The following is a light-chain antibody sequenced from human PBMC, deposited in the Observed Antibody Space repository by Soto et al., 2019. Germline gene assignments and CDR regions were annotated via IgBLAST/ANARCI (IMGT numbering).Light chain of an antibody. CDR2: DVS. J-gene: IGLJ1*01. V-gene: IGLV2-14*01. Sequence: QSVLTQPASVSGSPGQPITVSCTGTISDVGGYNYVSWYQQHPGKAPKLMIYDVSNRPSGVSNRFSGSKSGNTASLTISGLQAEDEADYYCTSYASSSTYVFGTGTKVTVL. CDR3: TSYASSSTYV. CDR1: ISDVGGYNY.